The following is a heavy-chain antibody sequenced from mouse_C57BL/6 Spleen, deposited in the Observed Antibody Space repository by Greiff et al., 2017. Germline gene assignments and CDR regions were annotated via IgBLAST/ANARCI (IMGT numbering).Heavy chain of an antibody. CDR2: IDPSDSET. D-gene: IGHD2-5*01. Sequence: QVQLQQSGAELVRPGSSVKLSCKASGYTFTSYWMHWVKQRPIQGLEWIGNIDPSDSETHYNHKFKDKATVTVDKSSSTAYMQLSSLTSEDAAVYDSARETWSNYGYFDVWGTGTTVTVSS. CDR3: ARETWSNYGYFDV. CDR1: GYTFTSYW. V-gene: IGHV1-52*01. J-gene: IGHJ1*03.